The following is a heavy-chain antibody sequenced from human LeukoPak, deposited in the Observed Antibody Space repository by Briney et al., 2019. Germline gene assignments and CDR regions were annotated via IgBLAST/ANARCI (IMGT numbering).Heavy chain of an antibody. V-gene: IGHV3-21*01. D-gene: IGHD4-17*01. J-gene: IGHJ4*02. CDR1: GFTFSSYS. CDR2: ISSSSYI. CDR3: ARVRRAYGDYGCFDY. Sequence: PGGSLRLSCAASGFTFSSYSMNWVRQAPGKGLEWVSSISSSSYIYYADSVKGRFTISRDNAKNSLYLQMNSLRAEDTAVYYCARVRRAYGDYGCFDYWGQGTLVTVSS.